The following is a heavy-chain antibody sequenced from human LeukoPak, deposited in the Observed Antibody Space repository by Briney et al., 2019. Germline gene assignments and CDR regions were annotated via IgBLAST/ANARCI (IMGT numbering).Heavy chain of an antibody. D-gene: IGHD6-19*01. CDR1: GFTFSGYI. CDR3: ARDQWLDY. CDR2: IGSSGNTI. Sequence: GGSLRLSCAASGFTFSGYIMNWVRQAPGKGLEWVSFIGSSGNTIYYADSVKGRFTVSKDNAKNSLYLQMNSLRAEDTAVYYCARDQWLDYWGQGTLVTVSS. V-gene: IGHV3-48*01. J-gene: IGHJ4*02.